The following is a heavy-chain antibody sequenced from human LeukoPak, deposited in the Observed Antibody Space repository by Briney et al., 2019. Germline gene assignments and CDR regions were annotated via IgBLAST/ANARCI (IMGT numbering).Heavy chain of an antibody. J-gene: IGHJ4*02. V-gene: IGHV3-15*01. CDR2: IKPIATGGTT. CDR3: TTPPD. Sequence: GGSLRLSCTASGFSFSDAWMTWVRQAPGKGLEWVGRIKPIATGGTTEYAAPVKGRFTNSRDDSKNTVYLQMNSLESEDTAVYYCTTPPDWGQGTLVTVSS. CDR1: GFSFSDAW.